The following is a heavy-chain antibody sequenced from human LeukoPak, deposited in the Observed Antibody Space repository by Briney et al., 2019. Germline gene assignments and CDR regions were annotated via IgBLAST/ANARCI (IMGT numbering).Heavy chain of an antibody. D-gene: IGHD3-10*01. J-gene: IGHJ6*04. CDR2: IGAYNGNT. CDR1: GYTFTGYG. CDR3: ATSYGSGSYYTQSYYYYGMDV. V-gene: IGHV1-18*04. Sequence: ASVKVSCKASGYTFTGYGISWVRQAPGQGLEWMGWIGAYNGNTNYAQKLQGRVTMTTDTSTSTAYMELRSLRSDDTAVYYCATSYGSGSYYTQSYYYYGMDVWGKGTTITVSS.